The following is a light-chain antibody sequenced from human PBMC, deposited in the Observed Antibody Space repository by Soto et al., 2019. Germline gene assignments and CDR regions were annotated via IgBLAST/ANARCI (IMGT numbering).Light chain of an antibody. CDR3: QQYGSSGT. CDR2: GAS. J-gene: IGKJ1*01. V-gene: IGKV3-20*01. CDR1: QSVSSY. Sequence: EIVMTQFPATLSLSPGERATLSCRASQSVSSYLAWYQQKPGQAPRLLIYGASNRATGIPDRFSGSGSGTDFTLTISRLEPEDFAVYYCQQYGSSGTFGQGTTVDIK.